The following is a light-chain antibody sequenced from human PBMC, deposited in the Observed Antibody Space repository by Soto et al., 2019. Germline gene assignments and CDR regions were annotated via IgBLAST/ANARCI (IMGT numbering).Light chain of an antibody. V-gene: IGKV1-5*03. J-gene: IGKJ1*01. CDR1: QSISSW. Sequence: DIQMTQSPSTLSASVGGRVTITCRASQSISSWLAWYQQKPGKAPKLLIYKASTLKSGVPSRFSGSGSGTEFTLTISSLQPDDFATYYCQQYNSYSRTFGQGTKVDI. CDR3: QQYNSYSRT. CDR2: KAS.